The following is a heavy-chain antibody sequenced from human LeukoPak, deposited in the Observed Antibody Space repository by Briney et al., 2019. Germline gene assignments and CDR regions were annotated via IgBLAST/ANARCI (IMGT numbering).Heavy chain of an antibody. CDR3: AKEPGP. Sequence: GGSLRLSCAASGFTFSSYAMSWVRQAPGKGLEWVSGITGSDSRIYYADSMKGRFTISRDNSKNTLYLQMNSLRAEDTAVYYCAKEPGPWGQGTLVTVSS. CDR1: GFTFSSYA. J-gene: IGHJ5*02. D-gene: IGHD1-14*01. CDR2: ITGSDSRI. V-gene: IGHV3-23*01.